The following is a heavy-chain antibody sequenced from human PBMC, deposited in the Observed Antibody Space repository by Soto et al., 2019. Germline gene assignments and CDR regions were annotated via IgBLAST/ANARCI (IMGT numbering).Heavy chain of an antibody. J-gene: IGHJ4*02. Sequence: ASVKVSCKASGGTFSSYAISWVRQAPGQGLEWMGGIIPIFGTANYAQKFQGRVTITADEFTSTAYMELSSLRSEDTAVYYCAREVTMIVVVPEYYFDYWGQGTLVTVSS. V-gene: IGHV1-69*13. CDR3: AREVTMIVVVPEYYFDY. D-gene: IGHD3-22*01. CDR2: IIPIFGTA. CDR1: GGTFSSYA.